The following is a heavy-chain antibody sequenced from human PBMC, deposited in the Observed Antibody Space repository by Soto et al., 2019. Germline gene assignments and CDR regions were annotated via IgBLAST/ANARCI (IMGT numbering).Heavy chain of an antibody. CDR2: ISFEGNTQ. CDR3: ARGAEHQLLSRDYFYGMDV. J-gene: IGHJ6*02. CDR1: GFTLSRYG. D-gene: IGHD1-1*01. V-gene: IGHV3-30*05. Sequence: QVQLVESGGGVVQPGRSLRLSCAASGFTLSRYGMHWVRQAPGKGLVWVAVISFEGNTQYYADSVKGRFTISRDNSKDTLSLQLHSLRPEDTAVYYCARGAEHQLLSRDYFYGMDVWGQGTTVSVSS.